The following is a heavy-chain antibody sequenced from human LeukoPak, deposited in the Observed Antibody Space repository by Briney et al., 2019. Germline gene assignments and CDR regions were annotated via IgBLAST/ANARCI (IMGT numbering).Heavy chain of an antibody. V-gene: IGHV3-48*04. D-gene: IGHD3-10*01. CDR1: GFTFSSYS. Sequence: PGGSLRLSCAASGFTFSSYSMNWVRQAPGRGPEWVSYISSSSSTIYYADSVKGRFTISRDNAKNSLYLQMNSLRAEDTAVYYCARESITMVRGVFDYWGQGTLVTVSS. CDR3: ARESITMVRGVFDY. J-gene: IGHJ4*02. CDR2: ISSSSSTI.